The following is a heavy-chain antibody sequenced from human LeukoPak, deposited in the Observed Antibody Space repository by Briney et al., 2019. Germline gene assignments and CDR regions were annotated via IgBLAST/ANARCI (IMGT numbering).Heavy chain of an antibody. V-gene: IGHV3-11*01. CDR3: ARDFIPVGSYGSN. Sequence: PGGSLRLSCAASGFTFRDYYMSWIRQAPGRGLEWVSYISNSGSAIYYADSVKGRFTVSRDNAQNSLYLQMNSLRAEDTAVYYCARDFIPVGSYGSNWGQGTLVTVSS. CDR1: GFTFRDYY. D-gene: IGHD1-26*01. CDR2: ISNSGSAI. J-gene: IGHJ4*02.